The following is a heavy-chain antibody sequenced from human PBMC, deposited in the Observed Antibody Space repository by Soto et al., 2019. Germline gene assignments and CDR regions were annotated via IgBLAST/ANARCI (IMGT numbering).Heavy chain of an antibody. CDR2: XXXRADXGXX. V-gene: IGHV3-15*01. Sequence: PGGSLRLSCAASGFTFTKAWITWVRQTPGKGLEXVGXXXXRADXGXXXXGXSVKDRFIISRDDSNDTLYLHMNRLKTDDTAVYYCTTASQWLPPFSWGQGALVTVSS. CDR1: GFTFTKAW. D-gene: IGHD6-19*01. J-gene: IGHJ5*02. CDR3: TTASQWLPPFS.